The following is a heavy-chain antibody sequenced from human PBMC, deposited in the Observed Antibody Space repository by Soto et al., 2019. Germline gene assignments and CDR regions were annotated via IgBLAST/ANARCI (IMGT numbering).Heavy chain of an antibody. D-gene: IGHD3-3*01. CDR1: GFTSSSYA. J-gene: IGHJ6*02. V-gene: IGHV3-30-3*01. Sequence: QVQLVEPGGGVVQPGRSLRLSCAASGFTSSSYAMHWVSQAPGKGLEWAAVISYDGSNKYYADSGKGRFTISRDNSKNTLHLQMNSLRAEDTAVYYCARARNYYFWSNILAAGMDVWGQGTTVTVSS. CDR3: ARARNYYFWSNILAAGMDV. CDR2: ISYDGSNK.